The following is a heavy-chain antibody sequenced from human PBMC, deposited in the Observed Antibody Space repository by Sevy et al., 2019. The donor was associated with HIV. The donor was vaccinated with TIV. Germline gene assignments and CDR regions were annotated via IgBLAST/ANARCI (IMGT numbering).Heavy chain of an antibody. CDR1: GFTFSSYE. J-gene: IGHJ4*02. CDR2: ISNSGSNI. D-gene: IGHD4-17*01. V-gene: IGHV3-48*03. Sequence: GGSLRLSCTASGFTFSSYEMNWVRQAPGKGLEWVSYISNSGSNIYYSDSVKGRFTISRDNAKNSLYLQMNSLRAEDTAVYYCATDLPPSATTVAHFDYWGRGTLVTVSS. CDR3: ATDLPPSATTVAHFDY.